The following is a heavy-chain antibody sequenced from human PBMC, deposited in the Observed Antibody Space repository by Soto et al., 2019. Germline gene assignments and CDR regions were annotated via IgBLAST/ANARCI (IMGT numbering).Heavy chain of an antibody. CDR3: PRPPGPLSDLYYFDS. D-gene: IGHD1-26*01. Sequence: GAAGKVSCKASGYTLTANYLHWVRQAPGQGVEGMGRINPIVSTNYAQIFQARVTMTRPPSLTTAYLKLRSLKSEDMPVYPCPRPPGPLSDLYYFDSWRQGTLVTVSS. V-gene: IGHV1-2*02. CDR2: INPIVST. J-gene: IGHJ4*02. CDR1: GYTLTANY.